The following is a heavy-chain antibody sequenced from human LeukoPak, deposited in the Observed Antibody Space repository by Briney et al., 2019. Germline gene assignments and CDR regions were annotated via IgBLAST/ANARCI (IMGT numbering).Heavy chain of an antibody. V-gene: IGHV4-59*01. CDR3: ARDRTRGDTMPGY. CDR1: GGSISIYY. D-gene: IGHD2-2*01. Sequence: PSETLSLTCTVSGGSISIYYWSWIRQPPGKGLEWIGYIYDSGSTNYNPSLKSRVTISVYTSKNRFSLKLSSVTAADTAVYYCARDRTRGDTMPGYWGQGTLVTVSS. J-gene: IGHJ4*02. CDR2: IYDSGST.